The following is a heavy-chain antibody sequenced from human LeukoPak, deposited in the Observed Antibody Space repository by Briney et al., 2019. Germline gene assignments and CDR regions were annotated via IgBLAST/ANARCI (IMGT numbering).Heavy chain of an antibody. Sequence: PGGSLRLSCAASGFTFSSYAMSWVRQAPGKGLEWVSSISSSGSYIYYADSVKGRFTISRDNAKNSLYLQMNSLRAEDTAVYYCARSFQYNWNKADYFDYWGQGTLVTVSS. CDR2: ISSSGSYI. J-gene: IGHJ4*02. CDR1: GFTFSSYA. CDR3: ARSFQYNWNKADYFDY. V-gene: IGHV3-21*01. D-gene: IGHD1-1*01.